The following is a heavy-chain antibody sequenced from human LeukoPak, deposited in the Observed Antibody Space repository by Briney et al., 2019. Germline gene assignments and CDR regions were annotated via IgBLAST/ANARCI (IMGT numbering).Heavy chain of an antibody. CDR3: ARDTTGDFWSGYYTGAFDI. J-gene: IGHJ3*02. CDR2: ISYNGSK. Sequence: PGGSLRLSCAASGFTFSNYGMHWVRQAPGKGLEWVAVISYNGSKYYADSVKGRFTISRDNSNNTLYLQMNSLRAEDTAVYYCARDTTGDFWSGYYTGAFDIWGQGTMVTVSS. CDR1: GFTFSNYG. V-gene: IGHV3-30*03. D-gene: IGHD3-3*01.